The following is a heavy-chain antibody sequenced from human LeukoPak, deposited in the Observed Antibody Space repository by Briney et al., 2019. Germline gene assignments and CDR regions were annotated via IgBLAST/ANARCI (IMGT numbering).Heavy chain of an antibody. V-gene: IGHV4-59*08. D-gene: IGHD3-10*01. J-gene: IGHJ6*02. CDR2: IYYSGST. CDR1: GGSISSYY. Sequence: SETLSLTCTVAGGSISSYYWSWIRQPPGKGLEWIWYIYYSGSTNYNRSLKSRVTILVDPSKDQFCLKLSSVCAADTAVYYCARSRINGSGSYYCYYYGMDVWGQG. CDR3: ARSRINGSGSYYCYYYGMDV.